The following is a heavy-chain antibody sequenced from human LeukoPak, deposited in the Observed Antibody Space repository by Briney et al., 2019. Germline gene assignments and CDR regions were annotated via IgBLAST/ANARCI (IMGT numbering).Heavy chain of an antibody. J-gene: IGHJ6*02. CDR2: INHSGGT. Sequence: SETLSLTCAVYGGSFSGYYWSWIRQPPGKGLEWIGEINHSGGTNYNPSLKSRVTISVDTSKNQFSLKLSSVTAADTAVYYCARHSPYDFWSGYFAPAYYGMDVWGQGTTVTVSS. CDR3: ARHSPYDFWSGYFAPAYYGMDV. D-gene: IGHD3-3*01. CDR1: GGSFSGYY. V-gene: IGHV4-34*01.